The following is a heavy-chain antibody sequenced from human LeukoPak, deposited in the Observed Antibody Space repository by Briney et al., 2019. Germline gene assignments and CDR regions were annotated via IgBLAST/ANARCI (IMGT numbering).Heavy chain of an antibody. V-gene: IGHV3-66*01. Sequence: GGSLRLSCAASGFTFTNYAMHWVRQAPGKGLEWVSVIYSGGSTYYADSVKGRFTISRDNSKNTLYLQMNSLRAEDTAVYYCARGHSSSWYLDYWGQGTLVTVSS. J-gene: IGHJ4*02. CDR3: ARGHSSSWYLDY. CDR2: IYSGGST. CDR1: GFTFTNYA. D-gene: IGHD6-13*01.